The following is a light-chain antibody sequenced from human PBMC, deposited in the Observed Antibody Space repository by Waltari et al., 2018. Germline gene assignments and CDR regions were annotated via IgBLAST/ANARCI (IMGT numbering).Light chain of an antibody. CDR1: QGISNS. Sequence: DIQMTQSPSSLSASVGDRVPITCRASQGISNSLAWYQQKPAKATKLRLHEASTVEGGVPSRFSGSGSRTDYTLTITSLQPEDFATYYCQQYYNSPRTFGQGTKVEIK. J-gene: IGKJ1*01. CDR2: EAS. V-gene: IGKV1-NL1*01. CDR3: QQYYNSPRT.